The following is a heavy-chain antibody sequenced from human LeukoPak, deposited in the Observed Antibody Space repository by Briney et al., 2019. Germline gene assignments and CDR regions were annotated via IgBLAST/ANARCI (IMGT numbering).Heavy chain of an antibody. D-gene: IGHD3-9*01. Sequence: PSETLSLTCTVSGGSISSYYWSWIRQPPGKGLEWIGYIYYSGSTNYNPSLKSRVTISVGTSKNQFSLKLSSVTAADTAVYYCARVKLDYDILTGYYKHYYYYYMDVWGKGTTVTISS. CDR2: IYYSGST. V-gene: IGHV4-59*01. J-gene: IGHJ6*03. CDR3: ARVKLDYDILTGYYKHYYYYYMDV. CDR1: GGSISSYY.